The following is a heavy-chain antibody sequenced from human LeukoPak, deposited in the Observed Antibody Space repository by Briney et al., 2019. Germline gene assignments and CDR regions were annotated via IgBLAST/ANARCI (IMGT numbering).Heavy chain of an antibody. CDR1: GGSISSGSYY. Sequence: SETLSLTCTVSGGSISSGSYYWSWIRQPAGKGLEWIGRIYTSGSTNYNPSLKSRVTISVDTSKNQFSLKLSSVTAADTALYYCARDTFKFDPWGQGTLVTVSS. J-gene: IGHJ5*02. CDR2: IYTSGST. CDR3: ARDTFKFDP. V-gene: IGHV4-61*02.